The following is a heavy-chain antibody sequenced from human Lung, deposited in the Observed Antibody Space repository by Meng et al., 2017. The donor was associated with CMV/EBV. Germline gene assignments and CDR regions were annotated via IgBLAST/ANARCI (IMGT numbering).Heavy chain of an antibody. V-gene: IGHV3-73*01. CDR3: CRPTAVASSPTDY. CDR2: IRSKASNYAT. Sequence: ESXKISXAASGFTFSDSAMYWVRQASGKGLEWVGRIRSKASNYATTYAASVEGRFTISRDDSKNMVYLEMNSLKIEDTALYYCCRPTAVASSPTDYWGQGPLVTVSS. J-gene: IGHJ4*02. CDR1: GFTFSDSA. D-gene: IGHD6-19*01.